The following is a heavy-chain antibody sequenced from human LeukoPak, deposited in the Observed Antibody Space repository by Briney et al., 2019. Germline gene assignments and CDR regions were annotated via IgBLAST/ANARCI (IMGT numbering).Heavy chain of an antibody. Sequence: GGSLRLSCVGSGFTFRSHAMSWVRQAPEKGLEFVSGIYENGGTTYYADSVKGRFSISRDNSKNTLYLQMDSLRGGDTAVYYCAKDFRIGYSAHFDYWGQGALVTVSS. CDR2: IYENGGTT. CDR1: GFTFRSHA. J-gene: IGHJ4*02. CDR3: AKDFRIGYSAHFDY. V-gene: IGHV3-23*01. D-gene: IGHD2-21*01.